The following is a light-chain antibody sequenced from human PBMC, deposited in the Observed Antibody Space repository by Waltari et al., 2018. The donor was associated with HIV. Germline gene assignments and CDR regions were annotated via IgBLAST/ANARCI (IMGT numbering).Light chain of an antibody. CDR1: QSVSSSY. CDR2: GAS. J-gene: IGKJ2*01. CDR3: QQYGSSPYT. V-gene: IGKV3-20*01. Sequence: EIVLTQSPGTLSLSPGERATLSCSASQSVSSSYLAWYQLKPGQAPSLIIYGASSRATGNPDRFSGSGSGTDFTLTISRLEPEGFAVYYCQQYGSSPYTFGQGTKLEI.